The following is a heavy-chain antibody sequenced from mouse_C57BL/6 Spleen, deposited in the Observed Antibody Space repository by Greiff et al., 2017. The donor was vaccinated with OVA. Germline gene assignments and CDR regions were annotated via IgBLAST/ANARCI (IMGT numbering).Heavy chain of an antibody. J-gene: IGHJ4*01. CDR3: ARGGYYVNYARDY. V-gene: IGHV1-80*01. CDR1: GYAFSSYW. D-gene: IGHD2-3*01. CDR2: IYPGDGDT. Sequence: VQLQQSGAELVKPGASVKISCKASGYAFSSYWMNWVKQRPGKGLEWIGQIYPGDGDTNYNGKFKGKATLTADKSSSTAYMQLSSLTSEDSAVYFCARGGYYVNYARDYWGQGTSVTVSS.